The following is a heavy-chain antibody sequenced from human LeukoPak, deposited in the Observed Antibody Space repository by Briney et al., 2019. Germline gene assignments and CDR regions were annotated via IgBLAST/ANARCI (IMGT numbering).Heavy chain of an antibody. CDR3: ARHNRYNWNAHFDC. V-gene: IGHV4-34*01. CDR1: GGSFSVYY. J-gene: IGHJ4*02. D-gene: IGHD1-1*01. Sequence: SETLSLTCAVYGGSFSVYYWSWIRQPPGKGLEWIGEFNPSGSTNYSPSLKSRVTISVDTSKNQFSLKLSSVTAADTAVYYCARHNRYNWNAHFDCWGQGSLVTVSS. CDR2: FNPSGST.